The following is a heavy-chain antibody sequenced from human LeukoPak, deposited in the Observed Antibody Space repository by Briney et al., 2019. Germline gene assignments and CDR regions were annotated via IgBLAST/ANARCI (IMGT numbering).Heavy chain of an antibody. CDR2: VYSDGST. V-gene: IGHV3-53*01. D-gene: IGHD6-19*01. CDR3: ASVSSGWAMGEDY. J-gene: IGHJ4*02. Sequence: PGGSLRLSCAASGFTVSTKYMSWVRQAPGKGLDWVSVVYSDGSTYYADSVKGRFTMSRDNSKNTVYLQMNTLSGEDSAVYYCASVSSGWAMGEDYWGQGTLVTVSS. CDR1: GFTVSTKY.